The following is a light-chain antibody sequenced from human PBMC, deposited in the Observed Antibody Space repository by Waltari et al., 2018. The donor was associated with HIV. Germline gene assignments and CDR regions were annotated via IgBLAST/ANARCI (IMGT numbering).Light chain of an antibody. J-gene: IGLJ2*01. CDR2: EVS. Sequence: QSALTQPASVSGSPGQSITISCTGTSSDVGGYNYVSWYQQHPGKAPKLMIYEVSNRPSGVANRFSVSKSGNTAARTICGLQAEDEADYYCSSYTSSSTPDVVCGGGTKLTVL. V-gene: IGLV2-14*01. CDR3: SSYTSSSTPDVV. CDR1: SSDVGGYNY.